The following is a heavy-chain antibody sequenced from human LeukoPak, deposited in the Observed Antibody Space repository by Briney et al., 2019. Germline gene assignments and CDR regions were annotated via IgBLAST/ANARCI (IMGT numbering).Heavy chain of an antibody. CDR2: ISWDGGST. CDR1: GFTFDDYA. Sequence: GGSLRLSCAASGFTFDDYAMHWVRQAPGKGLEWVSLISWDGGSTYYADSVKGRFTISRDNSKNSLYLQMNSLRAEDTALYYCAKGARYDSSGYFFYWGQGTLVTVSS. CDR3: AKGARYDSSGYFFY. D-gene: IGHD3-22*01. V-gene: IGHV3-43D*03. J-gene: IGHJ4*02.